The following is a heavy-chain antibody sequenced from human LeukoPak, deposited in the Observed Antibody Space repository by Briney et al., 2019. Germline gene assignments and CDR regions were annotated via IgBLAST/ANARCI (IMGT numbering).Heavy chain of an antibody. Sequence: SETLSLTCSVSGGSMSIYYWSWIRQPAGKGLERIGRIYTSGSTNYNPSLESRVTMSVDTSKNQFSLKLSSVTAADTAVYYCARGSPITVTQYYFDYWGQGTLVTVSS. CDR1: GGSMSIYY. D-gene: IGHD4-11*01. V-gene: IGHV4-4*07. CDR3: ARGSPITVTQYYFDY. J-gene: IGHJ4*02. CDR2: IYTSGST.